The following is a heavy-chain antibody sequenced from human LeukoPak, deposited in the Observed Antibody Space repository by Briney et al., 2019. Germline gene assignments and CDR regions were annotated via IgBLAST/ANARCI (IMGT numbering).Heavy chain of an antibody. CDR1: GYTFTSYG. J-gene: IGHJ3*02. CDR2: ISAYNGNT. V-gene: IGHV1-18*01. D-gene: IGHD2-2*01. CDR3: ARAGIVPAAPVSFDI. Sequence: GASVKVSCKXSGYTFTSYGISWVRQAPGQGLERMGRISAYNGNTNYAQKLQGRVTMTTDTSTSTAYMELRSLRSDDTAVYYCARAGIVPAAPVSFDIWGQGTMVTVSS.